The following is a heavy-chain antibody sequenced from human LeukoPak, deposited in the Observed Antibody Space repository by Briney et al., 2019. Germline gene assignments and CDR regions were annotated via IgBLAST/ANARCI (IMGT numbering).Heavy chain of an antibody. V-gene: IGHV4-30-4*01. CDR3: ARTYSSSWYDY. CDR2: IYYSGST. D-gene: IGHD6-13*01. CDR1: GGSISSGDCY. J-gene: IGHJ4*02. Sequence: SETLSLTCTVSGGSISSGDCYWSWIRQPPGKGLEWIGYIYYSGSTYYNPSLKSRVTISVDTSKNQFSLKLSSVTAADTAVYYCARTYSSSWYDYWGQGTLVTVSS.